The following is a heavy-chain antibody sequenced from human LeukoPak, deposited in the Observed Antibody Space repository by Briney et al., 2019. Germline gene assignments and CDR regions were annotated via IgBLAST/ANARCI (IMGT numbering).Heavy chain of an antibody. V-gene: IGHV4-59*01. CDR1: GGSISNYF. CDR2: IYYTGIT. D-gene: IGHD3-3*02. Sequence: SETLSLTCTVSGGSISNYFWNWIRQTPGKGLEWIGYIYYTGITNYNPSLKSRVTMSVDTSKNQFSLSLTSVTAADTAVYYCARGRNDIGQGSFFLWGQGTLVPVSS. CDR3: ARGRNDIGQGSFFL. J-gene: IGHJ4*02.